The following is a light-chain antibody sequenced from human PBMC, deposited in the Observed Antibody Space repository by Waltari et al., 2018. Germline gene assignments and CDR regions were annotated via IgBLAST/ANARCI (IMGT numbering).Light chain of an antibody. Sequence: QLVLTQSPSASASLGASVQLTCTLSSGHSSYAIAWHQQQPEKGPRYLMKLNSDGSHSKADGIPDRFSGSSSGAERYLTISSLQSEDEADYYCQTWGTGIVLFGGGTKLTVL. CDR1: SGHSSYA. J-gene: IGLJ2*01. CDR2: LNSDGSH. V-gene: IGLV4-69*01. CDR3: QTWGTGIVL.